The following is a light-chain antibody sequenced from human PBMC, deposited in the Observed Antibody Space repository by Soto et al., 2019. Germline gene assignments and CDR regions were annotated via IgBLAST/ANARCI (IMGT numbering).Light chain of an antibody. CDR1: QSVSSSY. V-gene: IGKV3D-20*02. CDR3: HQRSSWPIT. CDR2: DAS. Sequence: EILLTQSPGTLSLSPGERATLSCRAGQSVSSSYLAWDQQQPGQAPRLLIYDASNRATGIPARFSGSGSGTDFTLTISSLEPEDFAIYYCHQRSSWPITFGPGTKVDIK. J-gene: IGKJ3*01.